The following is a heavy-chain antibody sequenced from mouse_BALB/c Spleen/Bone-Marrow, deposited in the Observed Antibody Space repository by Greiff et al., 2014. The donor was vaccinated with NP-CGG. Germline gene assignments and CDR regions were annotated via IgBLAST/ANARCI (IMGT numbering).Heavy chain of an antibody. CDR2: ISSGGST. J-gene: IGHJ4*01. CDR3: ARGGGYYYAMDY. CDR1: GFTFSSYA. V-gene: IGHV5-6-5*01. Sequence: EVQRVESGGGLVKPGGSLKLSCAASGFTFSSYAMSWVRQTPEKRLEWVASISSGGSTYYPDSVKGRFTISGDNARNILYLQMSSLRSEDTAMYYCARGGGYYYAMDYWGQGTSVTVSS.